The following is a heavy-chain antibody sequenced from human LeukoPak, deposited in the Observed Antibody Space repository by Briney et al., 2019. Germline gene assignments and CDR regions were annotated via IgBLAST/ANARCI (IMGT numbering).Heavy chain of an antibody. V-gene: IGHV3-7*01. CDR1: GFTFSTYW. J-gene: IGHJ4*02. Sequence: PGGSLRLSCAASGFTFSTYWMIWVRQAPGKGLEWVANIKEDGSEKYYVDSVKGRFTISRDNAKNSLYLQMNSLRVEDTAVYYCARAPYGENYWGQGNLVTVSS. D-gene: IGHD4-17*01. CDR3: ARAPYGENY. CDR2: IKEDGSEK.